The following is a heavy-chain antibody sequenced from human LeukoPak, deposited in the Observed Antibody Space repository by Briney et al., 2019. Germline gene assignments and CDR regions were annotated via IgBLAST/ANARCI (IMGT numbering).Heavy chain of an antibody. D-gene: IGHD6-13*01. CDR2: IYPGDSDT. V-gene: IGHV5-51*01. J-gene: IGHJ4*02. Sequence: GESLKISCKGSGYSFTSYWIGWVRQMPGKGLEWMGIIYPGDSDTRYSPSFQGQVTISADKSISTAYLQWSSLKASDTAMYYCARRRGFIAARNYYFDYWGQGTLVTVSS. CDR3: ARRRGFIAARNYYFDY. CDR1: GYSFTSYW.